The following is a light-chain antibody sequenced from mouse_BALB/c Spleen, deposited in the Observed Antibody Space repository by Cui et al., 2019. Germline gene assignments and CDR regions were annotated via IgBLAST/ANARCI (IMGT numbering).Light chain of an antibody. CDR2: WAS. CDR3: KQSYNLRT. CDR1: QSLLNSRTRKNY. Sequence: DLVMSESPSSLAVSVGENVTRSCKSSQSLLNSRTRKNYLAWYQQKPGQSPKLLIYWASTRESGVPDRFTGSGSGTDFTLTISSVQAEDLAVYYCKQSYNLRTFGGGTKLEIK. J-gene: IGKJ1*01. V-gene: IGKV8-21*01.